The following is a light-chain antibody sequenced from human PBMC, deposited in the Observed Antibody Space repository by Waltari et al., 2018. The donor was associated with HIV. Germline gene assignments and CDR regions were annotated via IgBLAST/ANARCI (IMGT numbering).Light chain of an antibody. V-gene: IGKV3-11*01. J-gene: IGKJ2*01. CDR3: QQRSNWPKT. CDR1: QSVSSY. CDR2: DAS. Sequence: EIVLTQSPATLSLSPREMPTLSCRASQSVSSYLAWYQHKPGQAPRLLIYDASNRATGIPARFSGSWSGTDFTLTISSLEPEDFAVYYCQQRSNWPKTFGQGTKLEIK.